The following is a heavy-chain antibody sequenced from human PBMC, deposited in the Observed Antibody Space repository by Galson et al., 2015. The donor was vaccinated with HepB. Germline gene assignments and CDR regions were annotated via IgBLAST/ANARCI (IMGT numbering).Heavy chain of an antibody. Sequence: SLRLSCAASGFTFSSYWMSWVRQAPGKGLEWVANIKQDGSEKYYVDSVKGRFTISRDNAKNSLYLQMNSLRAKDTAVYYCASSSGWYLEYFQHWGQGTLVTVSS. CDR2: IKQDGSEK. D-gene: IGHD6-19*01. CDR3: ASSSGWYLEYFQH. J-gene: IGHJ1*01. V-gene: IGHV3-7*03. CDR1: GFTFSSYW.